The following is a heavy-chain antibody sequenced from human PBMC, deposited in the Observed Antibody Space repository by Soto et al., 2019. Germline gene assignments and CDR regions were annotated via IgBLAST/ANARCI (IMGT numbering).Heavy chain of an antibody. CDR2: IYHSGNT. Sequence: TLSLTCDVSGYPINRGYYWGWLRQPPGEGLEWIGTIYHSGNTFYNPPLKSRVTISVDTSKNQFSLNLRSVTAADTALYYPARVDRSGCSNNNCGTWGQGTLVTVCS. D-gene: IGHD6-19*01. J-gene: IGHJ5*01. CDR1: GYPINRGYY. CDR3: ARVDRSGCSNNNCGT. V-gene: IGHV4-38-2*01.